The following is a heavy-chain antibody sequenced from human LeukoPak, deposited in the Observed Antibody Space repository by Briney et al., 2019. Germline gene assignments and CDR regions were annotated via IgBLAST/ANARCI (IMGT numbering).Heavy chain of an antibody. J-gene: IGHJ6*02. CDR3: PRVFSFGYPFHL. CDR1: GVAISSYG. D-gene: IGHD5-18*01. Sequence: GSLLLSCAASGVAISSYGMKWGRRAPGKGGGGVAIISYYGSNKYYADSVNRRFTISRDNSKNTLYLQMNSLRAEDTAVYYFPRVFSFGYPFHLWGQGTPVSVS. V-gene: IGHV3-30*03. CDR2: ISYYGSNK.